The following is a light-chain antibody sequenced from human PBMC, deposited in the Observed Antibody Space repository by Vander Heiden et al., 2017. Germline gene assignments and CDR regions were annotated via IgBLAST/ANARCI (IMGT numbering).Light chain of an antibody. CDR1: PLPKQY. J-gene: IGLJ3*02. CDR2: KDS. V-gene: IGLV3-25*03. Sequence: SYELTQPPSVSVSPGQTARITRPGDPLPKQYAYWYQQKPGQAPVLVIYKDSERPSGNPERFSGSSSGTTVTLTISGVQAEDEADYYCQSADSSGWVFGGGTKLTAL. CDR3: QSADSSGWV.